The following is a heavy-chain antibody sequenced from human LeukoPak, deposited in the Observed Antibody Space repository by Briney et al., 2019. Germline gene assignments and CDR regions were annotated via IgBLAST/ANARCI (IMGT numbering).Heavy chain of an antibody. D-gene: IGHD6-19*01. J-gene: IGHJ2*01. CDR2: IYYSGSA. CDR1: GGSIRSSSSY. CDR3: ARGLYSSGWYNWYFDL. V-gene: IGHV4-39*07. Sequence: SETLSLTCTVSGGSIRSSSSYWGWIRQLPGKGLEWIGSIYYSGSAYYNPSLKSRVTISVDTSKNQFSLKLSSVTAADTAVYYCARGLYSSGWYNWYFDLWGRGTLVTVSS.